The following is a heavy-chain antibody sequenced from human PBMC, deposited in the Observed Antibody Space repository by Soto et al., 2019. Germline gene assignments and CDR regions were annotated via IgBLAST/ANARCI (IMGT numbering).Heavy chain of an antibody. J-gene: IGHJ4*02. D-gene: IGHD6-6*01. CDR1: GFTFSSYS. CDR2: ISSSSSYI. Sequence: GGSLRLSCAASGFTFSSYSMNWVRRAPGKGLEWVSSISSSSSYIYYADSVKGRSTISRDNAKNSLYLQMNSLRAEDTAVYYCARGNIAAGWYYTDYWGQGTLVTVSS. V-gene: IGHV3-21*01. CDR3: ARGNIAAGWYYTDY.